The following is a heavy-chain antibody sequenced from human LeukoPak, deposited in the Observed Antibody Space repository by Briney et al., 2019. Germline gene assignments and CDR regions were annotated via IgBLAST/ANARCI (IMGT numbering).Heavy chain of an antibody. CDR3: ARYSSSWYGGFDY. Sequence: SETLSLTCAVYGGSFSGYYWSSIRQPPGKGLEWNGEINQIGRNNNNPSLKSRVNISVGTSKNQFSLKLSSVTAADTAVYYCARYSSSWYGGFDYWGQGTLVTVSS. CDR2: INQIGRN. CDR1: GGSFSGYY. V-gene: IGHV4-34*01. D-gene: IGHD6-13*01. J-gene: IGHJ4*02.